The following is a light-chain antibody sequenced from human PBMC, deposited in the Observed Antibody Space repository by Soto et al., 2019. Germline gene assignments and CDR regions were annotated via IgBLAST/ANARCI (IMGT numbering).Light chain of an antibody. Sequence: AIRMTQAPSSPSASAGDRVAIACRASQGVGRYLALYQQKPGQAPKLLIYGASTLQSGVPSRFSGGGSGTDFTLTISCLQSEDFATYYCQHYKNYPWTFGQGTKVEIK. CDR3: QHYKNYPWT. CDR2: GAS. CDR1: QGVGRY. V-gene: IGKV1-8*01. J-gene: IGKJ1*01.